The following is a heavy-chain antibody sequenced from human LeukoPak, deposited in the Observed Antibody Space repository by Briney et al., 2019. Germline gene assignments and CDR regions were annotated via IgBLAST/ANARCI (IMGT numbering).Heavy chain of an antibody. D-gene: IGHD2-21*02. CDR3: ATGPPLAYCGGDCYYFDY. CDR1: GYTLTELS. J-gene: IGHJ4*02. CDR2: FDPEDGET. Sequence: ASVKVSCKVSGYTLTELSMHGVRQAPGKGLEWMGGFDPEDGETIYAQKFQGRVTMTEDTSTDTAYMELSSLRSEDTAVYYCATGPPLAYCGGDCYYFDYWGQGTLVTVSS. V-gene: IGHV1-24*01.